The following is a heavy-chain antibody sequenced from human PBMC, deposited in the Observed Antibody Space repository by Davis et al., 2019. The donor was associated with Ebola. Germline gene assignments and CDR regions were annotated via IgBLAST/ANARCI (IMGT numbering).Heavy chain of an antibody. CDR1: GFTFRNYA. Sequence: GGSLRLSCEASGFTFRNYAMHWVRQAPGKGLEYVSAISSNGGSTYYANSVKGRFTISRDNSKNTLYLQMGSLRAEDMAVYYCARAGQMSLFNDYWGQGTLVTVSS. CDR3: ARAGQMSLFNDY. J-gene: IGHJ4*02. CDR2: ISSNGGST. V-gene: IGHV3-64*01.